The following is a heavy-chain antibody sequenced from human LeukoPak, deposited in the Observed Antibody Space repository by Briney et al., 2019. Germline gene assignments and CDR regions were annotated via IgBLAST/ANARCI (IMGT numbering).Heavy chain of an antibody. D-gene: IGHD4-23*01. CDR3: ARDYGGSSPFDY. CDR2: ISSSGSTI. J-gene: IGHJ4*02. CDR1: GFIFSSYG. V-gene: IGHV3-48*03. Sequence: PGGSLRLFCAASGFIFSSYGMNWVRQAPGKGLEWVSYISSSGSTIYYADSVKGRFTISRDNAKNPLYLQMNSLRAEDTAVYYCARDYGGSSPFDYWGQGTLVTVSS.